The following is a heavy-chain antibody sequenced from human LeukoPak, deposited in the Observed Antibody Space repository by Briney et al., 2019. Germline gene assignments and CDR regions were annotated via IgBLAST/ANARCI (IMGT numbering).Heavy chain of an antibody. Sequence: SETLSLTCTVSGVSISSGGYYWSWIRQHPGKGLEWIGYIYYSGSTYYNPSLKSRVTISVDTSKNQFSLKLSSVTAADTAVYYCARDPGGGYCSSTSCPVGGMDVWGQGTTVTVSS. CDR1: GVSISSGGYY. J-gene: IGHJ6*02. V-gene: IGHV4-31*03. D-gene: IGHD2-2*01. CDR3: ARDPGGGYCSSTSCPVGGMDV. CDR2: IYYSGST.